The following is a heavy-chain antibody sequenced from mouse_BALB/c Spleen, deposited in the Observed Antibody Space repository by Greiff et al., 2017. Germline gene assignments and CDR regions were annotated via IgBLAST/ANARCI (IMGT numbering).Heavy chain of an antibody. CDR3: ARSRLYRYDGAWFAY. Sequence: QVQLQQSGAELAKPGASVKMSCKASGYTFTSYWMHWVKQRPGQGLEWIGYINPSTGYTEYNQKFKDKATLTADKSSSTAYMQLSSLTSEDSAVYYCARSRLYRYDGAWFAYWGQGTLVTVSA. CDR1: GYTFTSYW. V-gene: IGHV1-7*01. J-gene: IGHJ3*01. D-gene: IGHD2-14*01. CDR2: INPSTGYT.